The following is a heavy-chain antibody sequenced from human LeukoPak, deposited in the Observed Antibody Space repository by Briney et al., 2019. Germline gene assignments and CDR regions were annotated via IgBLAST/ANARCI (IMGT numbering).Heavy chain of an antibody. V-gene: IGHV1-8*01. CDR2: VNPNSGNT. J-gene: IGHJ6*02. Sequence: ASVKVSCKASGYTFTGFDVYWERQATGQGLEWMGRVNPNSGNTGYAQKFQGRVTMNRNTSISTAYMELSSLRPEDTAVYYCAKCSRYGNSVKCYFDGVDVWGQGTTVTVSS. CDR1: GYTFTGFD. D-gene: IGHD2/OR15-2a*01. CDR3: AKCSRYGNSVKCYFDGVDV.